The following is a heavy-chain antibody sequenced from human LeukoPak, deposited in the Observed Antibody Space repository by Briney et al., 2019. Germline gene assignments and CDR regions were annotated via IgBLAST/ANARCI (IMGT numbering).Heavy chain of an antibody. D-gene: IGHD1-26*01. Sequence: GGSLRLSCAASGFTFSNNAMSWVRQAPGKGLEWVSATSTSGGSAYYPDSVKGRFTISRDNSKNTLYLQMDSLRADDTAVYYCARYSGSYYYPPAWDLWGQGTLVTVSS. V-gene: IGHV3-23*01. CDR1: GFTFSNNA. J-gene: IGHJ4*02. CDR2: TSTSGGSA. CDR3: ARYSGSYYYPPAWDL.